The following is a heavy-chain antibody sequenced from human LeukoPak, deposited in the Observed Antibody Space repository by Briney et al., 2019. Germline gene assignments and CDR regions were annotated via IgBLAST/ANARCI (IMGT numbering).Heavy chain of an antibody. CDR2: IPGSGVDT. V-gene: IGHV3-23*01. D-gene: IGHD1/OR15-1a*01. CDR1: GFTFSSYA. Sequence: GGSLRLSCAASGFTFSSYAMSWVRQAPGGGLEWVSGIPGSGVDTFYADSVKGRFTISRDNSKNTLFLQMNSLRAEDTAVYYCAKEVGMYGTPTLDFWGQGTVITVSS. J-gene: IGHJ4*02. CDR3: AKEVGMYGTPTLDF.